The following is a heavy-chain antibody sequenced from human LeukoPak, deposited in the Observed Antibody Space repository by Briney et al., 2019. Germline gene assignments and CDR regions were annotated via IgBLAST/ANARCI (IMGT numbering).Heavy chain of an antibody. CDR2: IRSDGSCT. CDR1: GFTFSSYW. J-gene: IGHJ3*02. D-gene: IGHD2-15*01. Sequence: AESLRLSCAASGFTFSSYWMHWVRQAPGKGLVWVSRIRSDGSCTSYADSVKGRFTISRDNAKNTLYLQMNSLRAEDTAVYYCARVGIYCSGGSCYNPWAFDIWGQGTMVTVSS. V-gene: IGHV3-74*01. CDR3: ARVGIYCSGGSCYNPWAFDI.